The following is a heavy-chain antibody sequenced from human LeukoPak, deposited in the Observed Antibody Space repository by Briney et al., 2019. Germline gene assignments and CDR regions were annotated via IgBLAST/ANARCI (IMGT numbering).Heavy chain of an antibody. CDR1: GYTFTSYG. CDR3: ARDAPLGTNWFDP. V-gene: IGHV1-69*04. CDR2: IIPILGIA. J-gene: IGHJ5*02. Sequence: SVKVSCKASGYTFTSYGISWVRQAPGQGLEWMGRIIPILGIANYAQKFQGRVTITADKSTSTAYMELSSLRSEDTAVYYCARDAPLGTNWFDPWGQGTLVTVSS. D-gene: IGHD1-1*01.